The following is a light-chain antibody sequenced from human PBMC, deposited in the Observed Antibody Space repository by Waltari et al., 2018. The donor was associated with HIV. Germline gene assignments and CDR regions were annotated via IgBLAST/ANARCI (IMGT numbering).Light chain of an antibody. CDR3: QQYNYFPWT. V-gene: IGKV1-5*03. CDR1: HSVRSS. Sequence: DIQMSQSPSTLSASVGDRVSITCRASHSVRSSLAWYQQKPGKAPKLLIYSASILESGVPSRFSGSGSGTEFTLTISSLQPDDFATYFCQQYNYFPWTFGQGTKVDIK. J-gene: IGKJ1*01. CDR2: SAS.